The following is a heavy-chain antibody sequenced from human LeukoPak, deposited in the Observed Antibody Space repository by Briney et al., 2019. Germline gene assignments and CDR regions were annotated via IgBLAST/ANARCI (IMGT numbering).Heavy chain of an antibody. J-gene: IGHJ4*02. D-gene: IGHD4-23*01. CDR1: GFSFSSYA. Sequence: GGSLRLSCAASGFSFSSYAMHWVRQAPGRGLEYVSAISNNGGDTYYANSVKGRFTISRDNSKNTRYLQMGSLRAEDMAVYYCARVGYGGNLDYWGQGTLVTVSS. CDR3: ARVGYGGNLDY. V-gene: IGHV3-64*01. CDR2: ISNNGGDT.